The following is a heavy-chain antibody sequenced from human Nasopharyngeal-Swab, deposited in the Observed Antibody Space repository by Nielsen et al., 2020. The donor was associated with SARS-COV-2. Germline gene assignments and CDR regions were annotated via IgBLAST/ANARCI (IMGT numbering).Heavy chain of an antibody. J-gene: IGHJ4*02. CDR2: ISSSGTTI. CDR3: ARDRSGYYDFDY. CDR1: GFTFSSYE. D-gene: IGHD3-22*01. V-gene: IGHV3-48*03. Sequence: GGSLRLSCAASGFTFSSYEMNWVRQAPGKGLEWLSYISSSGTTIYYADSVKGRFTIYRDNAKNSLYLQMNSLGAEDTSLYYCARDRSGYYDFDYWGQGTLVTVSS.